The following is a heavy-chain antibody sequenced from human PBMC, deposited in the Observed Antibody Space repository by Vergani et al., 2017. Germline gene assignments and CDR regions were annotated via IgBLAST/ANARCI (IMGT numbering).Heavy chain of an antibody. V-gene: IGHV3-11*05. Sequence: VQLVESGGGLVKPGGSLRLSCAASGFTFSDYYMSWIRQAPGKGLEWVSYISSSSSYTNYADSVKGRFTISRDNAKNSLYLQMNSLRAEDTAVYYCARVRNWGSRYDGMDVWGQGTTVTVSS. CDR2: ISSSSSYT. CDR3: ARVRNWGSRYDGMDV. J-gene: IGHJ6*02. CDR1: GFTFSDYY. D-gene: IGHD7-27*01.